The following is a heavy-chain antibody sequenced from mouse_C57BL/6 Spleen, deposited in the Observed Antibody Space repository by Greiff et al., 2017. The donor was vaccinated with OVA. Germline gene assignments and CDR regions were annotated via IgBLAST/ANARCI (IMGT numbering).Heavy chain of an antibody. CDR3: ARWRDYYRYFDY. V-gene: IGHV1-61*01. D-gene: IGHD1-1*01. CDR1: GYTFTSYW. J-gene: IGHJ2*01. Sequence: QVQLQQPGAELVRPGSSVKLSCKASGYTFTSYWMDWVKQRPGQGLEWIGNIYPSDSETHYNQKFKDKATLTVDKSSSTAYMQLSSLTSEDAAVSYCARWRDYYRYFDYWGKGTTLTVSS. CDR2: IYPSDSET.